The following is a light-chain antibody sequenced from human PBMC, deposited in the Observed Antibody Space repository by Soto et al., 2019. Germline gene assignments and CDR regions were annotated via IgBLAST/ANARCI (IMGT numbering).Light chain of an antibody. V-gene: IGKV2-28*01. Sequence: EIVMTQSPLTLPVTPGKPASISCRSSQSLLYNNTYNYLDWYVQKPGQSPQLLIYFGSNRAPGVPDRFSGSGSGTDFTLKINRVEAEDVGTYYCMQALQSLTFGQGTRLEI. CDR3: MQALQSLT. CDR1: QSLLYNNTYNY. J-gene: IGKJ5*01. CDR2: FGS.